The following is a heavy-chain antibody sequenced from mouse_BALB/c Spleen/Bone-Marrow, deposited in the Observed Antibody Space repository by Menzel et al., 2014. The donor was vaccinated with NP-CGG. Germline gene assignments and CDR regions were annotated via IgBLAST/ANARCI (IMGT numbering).Heavy chain of an antibody. D-gene: IGHD1-1*01. J-gene: IGHJ4*01. Sequence: VQLQESGAELVRPGSSVKISCKASGYAFSNYWMNWVKQRPGQGLEWIGQIYPGDGDTNYNGKSKGKATLTADKSSSTAYMHLSSLTSEDFAVYFCARRDGSTYYYAMDYWGQGTSVTVSS. CDR3: ARRDGSTYYYAMDY. V-gene: IGHV1-80*01. CDR1: GYAFSNYW. CDR2: IYPGDGDT.